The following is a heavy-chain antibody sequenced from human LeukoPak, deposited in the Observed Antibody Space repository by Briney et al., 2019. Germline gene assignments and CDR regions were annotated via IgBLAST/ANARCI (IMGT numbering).Heavy chain of an antibody. CDR3: ARRFGTAADFDY. D-gene: IGHD2-2*01. CDR2: IYYSGST. Sequence: SETLSLTCTVSGGSISSSSYYWGWIRQPPGKGLEWIGSIYYSGSTYYNPSLKSRVTISVDTSKNQFSLKLSSVTAADTAVYYCARRFGTAADFDYWGQGTLVTVSS. CDR1: GGSISSSSYY. J-gene: IGHJ4*02. V-gene: IGHV4-39*01.